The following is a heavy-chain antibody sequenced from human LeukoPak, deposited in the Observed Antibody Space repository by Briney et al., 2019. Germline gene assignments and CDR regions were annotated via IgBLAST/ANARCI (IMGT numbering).Heavy chain of an antibody. V-gene: IGHV7-4-1*02. CDR2: INTNTGNP. CDR3: ASFPFSYGSGSYYNLRGGPFDY. Sequence: ASVKVSCKASGYTFTSYAMNWVRQAPGQGLEWMGWINTNTGNPTYAQGFTGRFVFSLDTSVSTAYLQISSLKAEDTAVYYCASFPFSYGSGSYYNLRGGPFDYWGQGTLVTVSS. J-gene: IGHJ4*02. CDR1: GYTFTSYA. D-gene: IGHD3-10*01.